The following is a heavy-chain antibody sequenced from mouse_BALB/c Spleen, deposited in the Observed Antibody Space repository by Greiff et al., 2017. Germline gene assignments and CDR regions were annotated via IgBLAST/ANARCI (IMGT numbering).Heavy chain of an antibody. CDR1: GFTFTDYY. Sequence: EVKLVESGGGLVQPGGSLRLSCATSGFTFTDYYMSWVRQPPGKALEWLGFIRNKANGYTTEYSASVKGRFTISRDNSQSILYLQMNTLRAEDSATYYCARSNHLDDWGQGTTLTVSS. D-gene: IGHD2-5*01. J-gene: IGHJ2*01. CDR3: ARSNHLDD. CDR2: IRNKANGYTT. V-gene: IGHV7-3*02.